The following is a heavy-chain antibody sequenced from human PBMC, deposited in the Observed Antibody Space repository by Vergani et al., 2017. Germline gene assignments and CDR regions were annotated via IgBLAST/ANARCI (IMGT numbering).Heavy chain of an antibody. V-gene: IGHV3-74*03. CDR1: GFSFNTYW. CDR2: IDEYGNRA. CDR3: VRTEYCTGIACNTRFDS. D-gene: IGHD2-8*02. Sequence: EVQLVESGGGSVQSGGSLRLSCVASGFSFNTYWMHWVRQVPGKGLMWVARIDEYGNRATYGDFETGRFTISRDNAKNTVFLQMNNLWADDAGVYYCVRTEYCTGIACNTRFDSWGQGALVTVSS. J-gene: IGHJ5*01.